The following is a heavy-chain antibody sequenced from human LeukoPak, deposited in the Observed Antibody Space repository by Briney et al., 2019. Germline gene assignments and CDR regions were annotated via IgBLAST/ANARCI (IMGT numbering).Heavy chain of an antibody. CDR3: AREKPHDFWSGYLAFDI. CDR2: ISSSSSYI. D-gene: IGHD3-3*01. J-gene: IGHJ3*02. Sequence: GGSLRLSCAASGFTFSSYSMNWVRQAPGKGLEWVSSISSSSSYIYYADSVKGRFTISRDNAKNSLYLQMNSLRAEDTAVYYCAREKPHDFWSGYLAFDIWGQGTMVTVSS. CDR1: GFTFSSYS. V-gene: IGHV3-21*01.